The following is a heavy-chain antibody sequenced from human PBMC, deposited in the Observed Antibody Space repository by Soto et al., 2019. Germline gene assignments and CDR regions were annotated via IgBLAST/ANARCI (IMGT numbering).Heavy chain of an antibody. CDR2: INHSGST. V-gene: IGHV4-34*01. CDR1: GGSFSGYY. J-gene: IGHJ4*02. D-gene: IGHD4-4*01. CDR3: ARTPRYGALQGFDY. Sequence: PSETLSLTCAVYGGSFSGYYWSWIRQPPGKGLEWIGEINHSGSTNYNPSLKSRVTISVDTSKNQFSLKLSSVTAADTAVYYCARTPRYGALQGFDYWGQGTLVTVS.